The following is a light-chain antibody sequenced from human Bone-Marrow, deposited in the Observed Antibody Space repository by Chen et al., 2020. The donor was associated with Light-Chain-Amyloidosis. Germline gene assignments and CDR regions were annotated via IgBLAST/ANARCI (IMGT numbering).Light chain of an antibody. V-gene: IGLV3-25*03. CDR3: QSADSSGTYEVI. CDR2: RDT. J-gene: IGLJ2*01. Sequence: SYELTQPPSVSVSPGQTARITCSGDDLPTKYAYGYQQKPGQAPVLVIHRDTERPSGISERFSGCSSGTTATLTISGVQAEDEADYHCQSADSSGTYEVIFGGGTKLTVL. CDR1: DLPTKY.